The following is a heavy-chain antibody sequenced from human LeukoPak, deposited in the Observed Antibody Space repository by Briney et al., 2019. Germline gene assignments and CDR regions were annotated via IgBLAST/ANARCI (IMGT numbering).Heavy chain of an antibody. CDR3: AKTLYGRDYFDY. CDR2: ISGSGGST. J-gene: IGHJ4*02. CDR1: GFTFSSYA. Sequence: PGGSLRLSCAASGFTFSSYAMSWVRQAPGKGLEWVSAISGSGGSTYYADSVKGRFTISRDNSENTLYLQMNSLRAEDTAVYYCAKTLYGRDYFDYWGQGTLVTVSS. D-gene: IGHD1-26*01. V-gene: IGHV3-23*01.